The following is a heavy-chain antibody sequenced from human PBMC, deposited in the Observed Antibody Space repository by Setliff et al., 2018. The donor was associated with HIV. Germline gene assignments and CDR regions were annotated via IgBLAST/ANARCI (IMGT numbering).Heavy chain of an antibody. D-gene: IGHD2-15*01. CDR1: GGAVSTSSYS. V-gene: IGHV4-39*01. Sequence: SETLSLTCTVSGGAVSTSSYSWGWIRQPPEKGLEWIGTIYHTGKTYYNSSLNSRVTIAVDTSKDQFSLNLSTVTAADTAVYYCGRVAGYCAPSRCYGYNAFDIWGPGTMVTVSS. J-gene: IGHJ3*02. CDR3: GRVAGYCAPSRCYGYNAFDI. CDR2: IYHTGKT.